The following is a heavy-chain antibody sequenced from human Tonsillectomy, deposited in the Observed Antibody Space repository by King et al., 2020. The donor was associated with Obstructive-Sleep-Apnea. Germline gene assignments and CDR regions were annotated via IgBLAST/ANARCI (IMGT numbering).Heavy chain of an antibody. V-gene: IGHV3-21*01. CDR3: ARGASITMIVDQIDY. Sequence: VQLVQSGGGLVKPGGSLRLSCAASGFTFSSYSMNWVRQAPGKGLEWVSSISSSSSYIYYADSVKGRFTISRDNAKNSLYLQMNSLRAEDTAVYYCARGASITMIVDQIDYWGQGTLVTVSS. CDR2: ISSSSSYI. D-gene: IGHD3-22*01. J-gene: IGHJ4*02. CDR1: GFTFSSYS.